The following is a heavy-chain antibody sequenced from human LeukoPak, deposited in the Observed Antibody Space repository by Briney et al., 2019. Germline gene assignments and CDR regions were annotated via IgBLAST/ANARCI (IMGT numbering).Heavy chain of an antibody. J-gene: IGHJ4*02. Sequence: GGSLRLSCAASGFTFSDHYMDWVCQAPGKGLEWVGRTRNKANSYTTEYAASVKGRFTISRDDSKNSLYLQMNSLKTEDTAVYYCARVKYSSGSYFDYWGQGTLVTVSS. CDR3: ARVKYSSGSYFDY. CDR2: TRNKANSYTT. CDR1: GFTFSDHY. D-gene: IGHD3-22*01. V-gene: IGHV3-72*01.